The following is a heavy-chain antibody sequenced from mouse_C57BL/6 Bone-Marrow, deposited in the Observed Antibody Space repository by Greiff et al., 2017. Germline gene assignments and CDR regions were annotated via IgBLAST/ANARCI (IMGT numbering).Heavy chain of an antibody. J-gene: IGHJ1*03. D-gene: IGHD1-1*01. Sequence: QVQLQQPGAELVMPGASVKLSCKASGYTFTSYWMHWVKQRPGQGLEWIGEIDPSDSYTTYNQKFKGKSTLTVDKSSSTAYMQLSSLTSEDSAFYYWARAYYYGSSYVWYFDVWGTGTTVTVSS. CDR3: ARAYYYGSSYVWYFDV. CDR2: IDPSDSYT. CDR1: GYTFTSYW. V-gene: IGHV1-69*01.